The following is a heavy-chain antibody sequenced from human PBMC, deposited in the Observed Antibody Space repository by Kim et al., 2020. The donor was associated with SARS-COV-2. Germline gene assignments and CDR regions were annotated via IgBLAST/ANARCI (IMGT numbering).Heavy chain of an antibody. Sequence: GGSLRLSCAASGFTFSSYAMSWVRQAPGKGLEWVSAISGSGGSTYYADSVKGRFTISRDNSKNTLYLQMNSLRAEDTAVYYCAKAGDGSGYYYSWYFDYWGQGTLVTVSS. CDR1: GFTFSSYA. CDR3: AKAGDGSGYYYSWYFDY. V-gene: IGHV3-23*01. J-gene: IGHJ4*02. CDR2: ISGSGGST. D-gene: IGHD3-22*01.